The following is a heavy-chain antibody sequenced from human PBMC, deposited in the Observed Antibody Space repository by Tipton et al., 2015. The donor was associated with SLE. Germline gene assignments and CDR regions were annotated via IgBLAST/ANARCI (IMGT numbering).Heavy chain of an antibody. CDR2: ISSSSSYI. V-gene: IGHV3-21*01. CDR1: GFTFSKYR. Sequence: SLRLSCAASGFTFSKYRMNWVRQAPGKGLEWVSSISSSSSYIDYADSVKGRFTISRDNAKNSLYLQMNSLRAEDTAVYYCARGPYYYDSSGPSDVWGKGTTVTVSS. CDR3: ARGPYYYDSSGPSDV. J-gene: IGHJ6*04. D-gene: IGHD3-22*01.